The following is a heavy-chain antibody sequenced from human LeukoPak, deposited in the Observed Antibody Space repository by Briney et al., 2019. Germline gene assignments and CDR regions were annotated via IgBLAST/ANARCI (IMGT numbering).Heavy chain of an antibody. CDR3: ARESMIEGLLPGFDP. CDR2: IYTSGST. D-gene: IGHD2-21*01. CDR1: GGSISSGSYY. V-gene: IGHV4-61*02. Sequence: SQTLSLTCTVSGGSISSGSYYWSWIRQPAGKGLEWIGRIYTSGSTNYNPSLKSRVTMSVDTSKKQFSLKLSSVTAADTAVYYCARESMIEGLLPGFDPWGQGTLVTVSS. J-gene: IGHJ5*02.